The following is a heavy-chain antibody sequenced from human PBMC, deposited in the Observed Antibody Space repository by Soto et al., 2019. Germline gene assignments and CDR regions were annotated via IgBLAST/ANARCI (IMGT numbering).Heavy chain of an antibody. V-gene: IGHV3-48*02. J-gene: IGHJ3*02. CDR3: ARGRLRGGRDDAFDI. D-gene: IGHD3-16*01. CDR2: CSSSSSTI. CDR1: GLPSISYS. Sequence: PGGSLGHSCAASGLPSISYSLNWVRQAPGKGLEWVSYCSSSSSTIDYADSVKARFTISRDNAKNSLYQQMNSLRDEDTAVYYRARGRLRGGRDDAFDIWGQGTLVTVSS.